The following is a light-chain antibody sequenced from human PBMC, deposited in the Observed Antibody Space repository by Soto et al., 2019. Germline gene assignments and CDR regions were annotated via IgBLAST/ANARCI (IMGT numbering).Light chain of an antibody. J-gene: IGKJ4*01. CDR2: DAS. V-gene: IGKV3-11*01. CDR3: QQRSIWPLT. CDR1: QSVSSD. Sequence: EILLTQSPATLSLSPGEGATLSCRASQSVSSDLAWYQQRPGQAPRLLIYDASHRATGIPARFSGSGSGTDFTLTISSLEPEDFAVYYCQQRSIWPLTFGGGTKVEI.